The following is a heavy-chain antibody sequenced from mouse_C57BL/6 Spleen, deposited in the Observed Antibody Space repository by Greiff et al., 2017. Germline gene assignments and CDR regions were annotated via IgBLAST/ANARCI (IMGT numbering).Heavy chain of an antibody. D-gene: IGHD1-1*01. CDR3: ARGPLYYYGSSYAMDY. CDR1: GFTFSDYY. J-gene: IGHJ4*01. V-gene: IGHV5-16*01. CDR2: INYDGSST. Sequence: EVQLVESEGGLVQPGSSMKLSCTASGFTFSDYYMAWVRQVPEKGLEWVANINYDGSSTYYLDSLKSRFIISRDNAKNILYLQMSSLKSEDTATYYCARGPLYYYGSSYAMDYWGQGTSVTVSS.